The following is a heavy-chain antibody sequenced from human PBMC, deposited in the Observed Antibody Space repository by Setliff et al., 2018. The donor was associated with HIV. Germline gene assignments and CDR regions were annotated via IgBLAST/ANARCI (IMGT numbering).Heavy chain of an antibody. CDR1: GFPFNVYH. D-gene: IGHD3-22*01. V-gene: IGHV3-48*01. Sequence: PGGSLRLSCAASGFPFNVYHLHWVRQAPGKGLEWISYISSRSDTIYQADSVRGRFTVSRDNDKNLLIPQMNSLRADDTAVYYCARDDNYYDKAFDVWGQGTMVTVSS. J-gene: IGHJ3*01. CDR2: ISSRSDTI. CDR3: ARDDNYYDKAFDV.